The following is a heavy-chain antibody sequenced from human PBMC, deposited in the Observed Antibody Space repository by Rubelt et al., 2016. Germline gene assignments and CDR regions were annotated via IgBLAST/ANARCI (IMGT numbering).Heavy chain of an antibody. Sequence: QVQLVQSGAEVKKPGASVKVSCKASGYTFTTYGISWVRQAPGQGLDWMGWISTYNGTTTYAQKLQGRVTRTTDTSTSTAYMELRSLRSDDTAVYYCARVMITFGGVIEVGWFDPWGQGTLVTVSS. J-gene: IGHJ5*02. CDR2: ISTYNGTT. CDR1: GYTFTTYG. CDR3: ARVMITFGGVIEVGWFDP. V-gene: IGHV1-18*01. D-gene: IGHD3-16*02.